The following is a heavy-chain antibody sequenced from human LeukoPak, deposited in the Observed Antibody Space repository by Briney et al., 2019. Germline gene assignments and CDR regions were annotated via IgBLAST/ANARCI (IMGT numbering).Heavy chain of an antibody. CDR3: ARGVVVAANWFDP. V-gene: IGHV3-21*01. J-gene: IGHJ5*02. D-gene: IGHD2-15*01. Sequence: GGSLRLSCAASGFTFSSYSMTWVRQAPGKGLEWVSSISSSSSYIYYADSVKGRFTISRDNAKNSLYLQMNSLRAEDTAVYYCARGVVVAANWFDPWGQGTLVTVSS. CDR1: GFTFSSYS. CDR2: ISSSSSYI.